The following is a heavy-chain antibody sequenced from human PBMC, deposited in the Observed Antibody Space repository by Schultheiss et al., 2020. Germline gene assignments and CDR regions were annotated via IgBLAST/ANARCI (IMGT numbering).Heavy chain of an antibody. Sequence: SETLSLTCAVYGGSFSGYYWSWIRQPPGKGLEWIGYIYYSGSTNYNPSLKSRVTISVDTSKNQFSLKLSSVTAADTAVYYCARSYSSLDYYMDVWGKGTTVTVSS. V-gene: IGHV4-59*08. CDR1: GGSFSGYY. CDR3: ARSYSSLDYYMDV. J-gene: IGHJ6*03. D-gene: IGHD2-15*01. CDR2: IYYSGST.